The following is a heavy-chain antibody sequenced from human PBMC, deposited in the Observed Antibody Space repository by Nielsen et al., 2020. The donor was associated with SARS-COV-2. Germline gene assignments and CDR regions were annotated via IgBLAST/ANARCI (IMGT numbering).Heavy chain of an antibody. D-gene: IGHD6-13*01. CDR1: GFTFSSYW. CDR3: ARVGSSSWYFDY. CDR2: IKQDGSEK. Sequence: GESLKISCAASGFTFSSYWMSWVRQAPGKGLEWVANIKQDGSEKYYVDSVKGRFTISRDNAKNSLYLQMNSLSAEDTAVYYCARVGSSSWYFDYWGQGTLVTVSS. V-gene: IGHV3-7*01. J-gene: IGHJ4*02.